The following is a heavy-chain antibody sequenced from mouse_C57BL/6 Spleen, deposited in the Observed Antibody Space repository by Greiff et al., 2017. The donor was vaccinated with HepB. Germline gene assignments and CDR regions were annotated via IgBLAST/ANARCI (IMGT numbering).Heavy chain of an antibody. J-gene: IGHJ4*01. V-gene: IGHV3-6*01. CDR1: GYSITSGYY. Sequence: EVKLMESGPGLVKPSQSLSLTCSVTGYSITSGYYWNWIRQFPGNNLEWMGYISYDGSNNYHPSLKNRISITRDTSKNQFFLKLNSVTTEDTATYYCARDRHAMDYWGQGTSVTVSS. CDR2: ISYDGSN. CDR3: ARDRHAMDY.